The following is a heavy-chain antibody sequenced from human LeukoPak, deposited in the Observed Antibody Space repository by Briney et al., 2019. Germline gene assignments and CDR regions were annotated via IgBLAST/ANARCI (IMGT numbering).Heavy chain of an antibody. CDR2: IIPIFGTA. J-gene: IGHJ5*02. CDR1: GGTXSSYA. D-gene: IGHD6-13*01. V-gene: IGHV1-69*13. Sequence: ASVKVSCKASGGTXSSYAISWVRQAPGRGLEWMGGIIPIFGTANYAQKFQGRVTITADESTSTAYMELSSLRSEDTAVYYCAREARIAAAGPPDWFDPWGQGTLVTVSS. CDR3: AREARIAAAGPPDWFDP.